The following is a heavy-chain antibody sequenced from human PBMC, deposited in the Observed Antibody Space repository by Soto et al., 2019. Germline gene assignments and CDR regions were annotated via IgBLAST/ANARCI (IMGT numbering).Heavy chain of an antibody. CDR2: IYYSGST. Sequence: SETLSLTCTVSGGSISSYYWSWIRQPPGKGLEWIGYIYYSGSTNYNPSLKSRVTISVDTSKNQFSLKLSSVTAADTAVYYCAREPSTNREKWLDRWGEGMLVTV. J-gene: IGHJ5*02. CDR1: GGSISSYY. CDR3: AREPSTNREKWLDR. V-gene: IGHV4-59*01. D-gene: IGHD2-2*01.